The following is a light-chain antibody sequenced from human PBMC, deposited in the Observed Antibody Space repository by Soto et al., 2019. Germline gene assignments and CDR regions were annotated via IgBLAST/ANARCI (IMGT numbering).Light chain of an antibody. CDR3: QQRTDRPPWT. CDR1: QSIGLA. J-gene: IGKJ1*01. V-gene: IGKV3-11*01. CDR2: DAS. Sequence: EIVLTQSPATLSLSPGERATLSCRASQSIGLAIAWYQHKPGQAPRLLIFDASQRATGIPARFRGSGSGTDFPLSISRLQPADSEVYYCQQRTDRPPWTLGQGSKVDIK.